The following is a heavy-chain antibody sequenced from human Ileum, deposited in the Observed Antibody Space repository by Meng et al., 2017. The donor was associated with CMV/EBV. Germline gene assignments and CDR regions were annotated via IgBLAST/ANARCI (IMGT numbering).Heavy chain of an antibody. J-gene: IGHJ4*02. Sequence: SETLSLTCPVSGDSITGDTTFYWGWIRQTPGKGLECIGSIYYGGSTYYNTSLQGRVTLSIDTSKNQFSLKVRSVTTADTALYYCARHPFDRQGHQTVYSVPTTDWGQGKLVTVSS. CDR2: IYYGGST. V-gene: IGHV4-39*07. CDR1: GDSITGDTTFY. CDR3: ARHPFDRQGHQTVYSVPTTD. D-gene: IGHD2-15*01.